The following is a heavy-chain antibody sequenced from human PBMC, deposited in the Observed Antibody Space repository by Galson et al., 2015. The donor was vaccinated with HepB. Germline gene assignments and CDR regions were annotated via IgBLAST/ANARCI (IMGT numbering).Heavy chain of an antibody. J-gene: IGHJ4*02. CDR3: VRGPQTPIRALGYFDS. CDR1: GFSFNDYA. V-gene: IGHV3-30*04. Sequence: SLRLSCAASGFSFNDYAMHWVRQAPGKGLEWVAVTSYDGSDKFYGDSVRGRITISRDNSKNMLHLQMNSLRVEDTAVYYCVRGPQTPIRALGYFDSWGQGTLVTVYS. CDR2: TSYDGSDK. D-gene: IGHD3-10*01.